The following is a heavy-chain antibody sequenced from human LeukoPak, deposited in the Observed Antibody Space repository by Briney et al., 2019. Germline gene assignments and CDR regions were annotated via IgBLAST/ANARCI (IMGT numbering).Heavy chain of an antibody. CDR1: GGSISSGDFY. CDR3: ARVRAVADHNYYYYYYGMDV. D-gene: IGHD6-13*01. Sequence: SQTLSLTCTVSGGSISSGDFYWSCLPQPPGQGLVSIVNLYYSGSTYYNPSLKSRVTISGDTSKNQFSLKLSSVTAADTAVYYCARVRAVADHNYYYYYYGMDVWGQGTTVTVSS. J-gene: IGHJ6*02. V-gene: IGHV4-30-4*08. CDR2: LYYSGST.